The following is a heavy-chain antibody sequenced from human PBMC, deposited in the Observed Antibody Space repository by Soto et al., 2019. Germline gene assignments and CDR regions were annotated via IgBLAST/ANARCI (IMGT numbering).Heavy chain of an antibody. V-gene: IGHV3-30*18. D-gene: IGHD2-15*01. CDR2: ISYDGSNK. CDR3: AKVSVMRGYCSGGRCYSRGRPLLMDV. CDR1: GFTFSSYG. J-gene: IGHJ6*02. Sequence: QVQLVESGGGVVQPGRSLRLSCAASGFTFSSYGMHWVRQAPGKGLEWVAVISYDGSNKYYADSVKGRFTISRDNSKNTLDLQMNSLRAEETAVYYCAKVSVMRGYCSGGRCYSRGRPLLMDVWGQGTTVTVSS.